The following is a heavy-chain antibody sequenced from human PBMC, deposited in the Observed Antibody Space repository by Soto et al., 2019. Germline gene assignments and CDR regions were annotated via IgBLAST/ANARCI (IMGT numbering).Heavy chain of an antibody. CDR1: GYTFTSYA. CDR3: AKDYYDSSGYYPPALLFDY. V-gene: IGHV1-3*01. D-gene: IGHD3-22*01. J-gene: IGHJ4*02. CDR2: INAGNGNT. Sequence: QVQLVQSGAEVKKPGASVKVSCKASGYTFTSYAMHWVRQAPGQRLEWMGWINAGNGNTKYSQKFQGRVTITRDTSASTAYMELSSLRSEDTAVYYWAKDYYDSSGYYPPALLFDYWGQGTLVTVSS.